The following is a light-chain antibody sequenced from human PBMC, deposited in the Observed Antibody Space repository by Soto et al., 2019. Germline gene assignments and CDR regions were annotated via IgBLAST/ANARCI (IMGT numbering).Light chain of an antibody. J-gene: IGKJ5*01. CDR3: QQYRSWPPIT. V-gene: IGKV3D-15*01. CDR2: GAS. Sequence: EIVMTQSPGALSVSPGEGATLSCRASQSVSTKIAWYQQKPGQAPRLLIYGASSRATGIPARFSGSGSGTEFTLTIRSLQSEDFGVYYCQQYRSWPPITFGQGTRREIK. CDR1: QSVSTK.